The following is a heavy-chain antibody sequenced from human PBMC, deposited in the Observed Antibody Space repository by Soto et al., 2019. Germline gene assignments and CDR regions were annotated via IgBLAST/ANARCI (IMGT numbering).Heavy chain of an antibody. Sequence: TLSLTCTVSGGSISSYYWSWIRQPPGKALEWLALIDWDDDKYYSTSLKTRLTISKDTSKNQVVLTMTNMDPVDTATYYCARSTVYYGMDVWGQGTTVTVSS. D-gene: IGHD4-4*01. CDR2: IDWDDDK. CDR3: ARSTVYYGMDV. V-gene: IGHV2-70*18. CDR1: GGSISSYY. J-gene: IGHJ6*02.